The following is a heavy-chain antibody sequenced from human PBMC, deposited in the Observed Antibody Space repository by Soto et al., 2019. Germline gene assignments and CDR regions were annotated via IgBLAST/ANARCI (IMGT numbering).Heavy chain of an antibody. V-gene: IGHV1-8*01. CDR3: ARGGYGDYVGSPDWFDP. CDR2: MSPNSGNT. J-gene: IGHJ5*02. D-gene: IGHD4-17*01. Sequence: ASVKVSCKASGYTFTSYDINWVRQATGQGLEWMGWMSPNSGNTGYAQKFQGRVTMTRNTSISTAYMELSSLRSEDTAVYYCARGGYGDYVGSPDWFDPWGQGTLVTVSS. CDR1: GYTFTSYD.